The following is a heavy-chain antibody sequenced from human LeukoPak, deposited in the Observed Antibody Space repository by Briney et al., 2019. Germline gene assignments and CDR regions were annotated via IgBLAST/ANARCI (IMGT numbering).Heavy chain of an antibody. CDR3: AKGSGSGSPYYFDY. Sequence: GGSLRLSCAASGFTVSSNYMSWVRQAPGKGLEWVSVIYSGGSTYYADSVKGRFTISRDNSKNTLYLQMNSLRAEDTAVYYCAKGSGSGSPYYFDYWGQGTLVTVSS. J-gene: IGHJ4*02. D-gene: IGHD3-10*01. CDR1: GFTVSSNY. CDR2: IYSGGST. V-gene: IGHV3-53*01.